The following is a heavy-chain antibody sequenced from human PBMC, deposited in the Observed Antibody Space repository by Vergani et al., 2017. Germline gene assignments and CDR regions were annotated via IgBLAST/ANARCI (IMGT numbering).Heavy chain of an antibody. CDR1: GYIFSNFW. D-gene: IGHD3-10*01. Sequence: EKQLVQSGSETKKPGESLKISCQAFGYIFSNFWIGWVRQRPGRGLEWMGIIYPGDSEVKSNPTFRGQVIFSVDTSVNTAYLQWRSLQASDTATYFCASGGHGSENGGAFQLWGQGTNITVSS. J-gene: IGHJ3*01. CDR2: IYPGDSEV. V-gene: IGHV5-51*01. CDR3: ASGGHGSENGGAFQL.